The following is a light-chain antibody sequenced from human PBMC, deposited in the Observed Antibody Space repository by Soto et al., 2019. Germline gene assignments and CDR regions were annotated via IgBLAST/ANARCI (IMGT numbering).Light chain of an antibody. CDR1: SSNIGNNA. CDR3: AAWDDSLDGQV. V-gene: IGLV1-36*01. J-gene: IGLJ2*01. Sequence: QSVLTQPPSVSGAPRQRVTISCSGSSSNIGNNAVNWYQQLPGKAPKHLIYYDDLLPSGVSDRFYGSKSGTSASLAISGLQSEDEADYYCAAWDDSLDGQVFGGGTKLTVL. CDR2: YDD.